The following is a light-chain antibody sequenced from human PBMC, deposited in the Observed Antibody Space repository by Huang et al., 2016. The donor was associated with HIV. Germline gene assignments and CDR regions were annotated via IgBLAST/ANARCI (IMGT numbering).Light chain of an antibody. Sequence: EIVLTQSPVTLSLSPGDRATLSCRASQSIGTYLAWYQQKSGQAPRLLIYDVANRAAGVPGRFSGSGSETDFTLTIASLDPDDFAIYHCQQRSKWPLTFGGGTKVEMK. V-gene: IGKV3-11*01. CDR1: QSIGTY. CDR2: DVA. CDR3: QQRSKWPLT. J-gene: IGKJ4*01.